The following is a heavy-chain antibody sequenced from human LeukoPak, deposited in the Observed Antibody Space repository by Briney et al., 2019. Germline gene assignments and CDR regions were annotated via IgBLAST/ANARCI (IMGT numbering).Heavy chain of an antibody. J-gene: IGHJ6*02. CDR3: ARTYTLSPVEV. V-gene: IGHV4-59*01. Sequence: SETLSLTCTVSGGSISSYYWSWIRQPPGKGLEWIGYIYYSGSTNYNPSLKSRVTISVDTSKNQFSLKLSSVTAADTAVYYCARTYTLSPVEVWGQGTTVTVSS. D-gene: IGHD1-1*01. CDR2: IYYSGST. CDR1: GGSISSYY.